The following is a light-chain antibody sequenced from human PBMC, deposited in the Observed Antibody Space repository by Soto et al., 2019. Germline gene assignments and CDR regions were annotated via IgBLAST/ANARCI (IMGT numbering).Light chain of an antibody. CDR1: SSDVGGYNY. J-gene: IGLJ2*01. Sequence: QSALTQPASVSGSPGQSITISCTGTSSDVGGYNYVSWYQQHPGKAPKLMIYDVSNRPSGVSNRFSGSKSGNTASLTISGLQAEDEADYYCSSYTSSFGVFGGGTKLTVL. CDR3: SSYTSSFGV. V-gene: IGLV2-14*01. CDR2: DVS.